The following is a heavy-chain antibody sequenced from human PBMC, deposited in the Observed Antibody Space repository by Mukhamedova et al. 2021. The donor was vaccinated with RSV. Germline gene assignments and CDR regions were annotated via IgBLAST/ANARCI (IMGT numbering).Heavy chain of an antibody. Sequence: SSYAMYWVRQAPGKGLEWVAVISYDGSNKYYADSVKGRFTISRDNSKNTLYLQMNSLRAEDTAVYYCARDISLDYGDYGFGDYWG. CDR1: SSYA. CDR3: ARDISLDYGDYGFGDY. CDR2: ISYDGSNK. V-gene: IGHV3-30-3*01. J-gene: IGHJ4*01. D-gene: IGHD4-17*01.